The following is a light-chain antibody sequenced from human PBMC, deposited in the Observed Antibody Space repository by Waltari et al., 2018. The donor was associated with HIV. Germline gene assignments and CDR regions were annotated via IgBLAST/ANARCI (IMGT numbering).Light chain of an antibody. CDR3: QQYFNYPFT. Sequence: AIRMTQSPSSISASKGDKVAITCRASQAIDSSLAWYQQKPGGAPKLLIYGVSTLEGGVASRFSGSGFGTQFTLTIGCLQPEDFATYYCQQYFNYPFTFGPGTKV. J-gene: IGKJ3*01. V-gene: IGKV1-8*01. CDR2: GVS. CDR1: QAIDSS.